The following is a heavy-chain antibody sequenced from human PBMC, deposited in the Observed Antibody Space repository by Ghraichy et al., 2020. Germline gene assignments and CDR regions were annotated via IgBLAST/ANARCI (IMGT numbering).Heavy chain of an antibody. CDR1: GGSFSGYY. J-gene: IGHJ5*02. CDR3: ARVYSDRYSSSWYNRAGFDP. Sequence: SETLSLTCAVYGGSFSGYYWSWIRQPPGKGLEWIGEINHSGSTNYNPSLKSRVTISVDTSKNQFSLKLSSVTAADTAVYYCARVYSDRYSSSWYNRAGFDPWGQGTLVTVSS. V-gene: IGHV4-34*01. D-gene: IGHD6-13*01. CDR2: INHSGST.